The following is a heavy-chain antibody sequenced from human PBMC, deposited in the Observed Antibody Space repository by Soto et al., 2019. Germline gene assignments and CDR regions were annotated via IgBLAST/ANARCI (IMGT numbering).Heavy chain of an antibody. CDR3: ARVGLYPEAYLDY. V-gene: IGHV4-31*03. CDR1: GGYFSSGVYY. Sequence: PSETLSLTCTVSGGYFSSGVYYWSWIRKHPGKGLEWIGYIYYSGSTYYNPSLKSRVTISVDTSKNQFSLKLSSVTAADTAVYYCARVGLYPEAYLDYWGQGTLVTV. CDR2: IYYSGST. D-gene: IGHD2-8*01. J-gene: IGHJ4*02.